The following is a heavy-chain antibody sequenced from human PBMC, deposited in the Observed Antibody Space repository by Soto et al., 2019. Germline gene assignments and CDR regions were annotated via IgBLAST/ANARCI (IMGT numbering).Heavy chain of an antibody. CDR1: GFTFSNYA. CDR2: ITYSGGSR. D-gene: IGHD3-22*01. CDR3: AKKGYYDTSGYPIRYFDY. J-gene: IGHJ4*02. V-gene: IGHV3-23*04. Sequence: EVQLVESGGGLVQPGGSLRLSCAASGFTFSNYAMAWVRQAPGKGLEWVSTITYSGGSRDYADSVKGRFTISRDNSKKSLYLQMNSLRAEDTAVYYCAKKGYYDTSGYPIRYFDYWGQGTLVTVSS.